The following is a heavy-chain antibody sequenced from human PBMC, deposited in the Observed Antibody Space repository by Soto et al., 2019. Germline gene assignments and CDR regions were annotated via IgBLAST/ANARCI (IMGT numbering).Heavy chain of an antibody. CDR1: GFTFSSYS. V-gene: IGHV3-21*01. J-gene: IGHJ4*02. Sequence: GGSLRLSCAASGFTFSSYSMNWVRQAPGKGLEWVSSISSSSSYIYYADSVKGRFTISRDNAKNSLYLQMNSLRAEDTAVYYCACQPPVRSIAAAGHNDYWGQGTLFTVSS. CDR2: ISSSSSYI. D-gene: IGHD6-13*01. CDR3: ACQPPVRSIAAAGHNDY.